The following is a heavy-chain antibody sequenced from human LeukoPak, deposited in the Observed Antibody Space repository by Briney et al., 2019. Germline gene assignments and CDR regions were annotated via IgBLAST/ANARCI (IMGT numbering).Heavy chain of an antibody. V-gene: IGHV3-23*01. J-gene: IGHJ4*02. D-gene: IGHD5-24*01. CDR2: INTSGATT. CDR3: AKDDAWLQYGN. Sequence: GGSLRLSCAASGFTFTSYGMSWVRQAPGKGLEWVSTINTSGATTYYADSVKGRFTISRDNTKNILYLQMNSLRAEDTAVYYCAKDDAWLQYGNWGRGTLVTVSS. CDR1: GFTFTSYG.